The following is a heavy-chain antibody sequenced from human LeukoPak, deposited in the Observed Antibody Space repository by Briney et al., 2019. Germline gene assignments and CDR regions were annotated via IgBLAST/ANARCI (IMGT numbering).Heavy chain of an antibody. CDR3: ARSIAAAGTGWFDP. CDR2: INHSGST. CDR1: GGSFSGYY. V-gene: IGHV4-34*09. Sequence: SETLSLTCAVYGGSFSGYYWSWIRQPPGKGLEWIGEINHSGSTYYNPSLKSRVTISVDTSKNQFSLKLSSVTAADTAVYYCARSIAAAGTGWFDPWGQGTLVTVSS. J-gene: IGHJ5*02. D-gene: IGHD6-13*01.